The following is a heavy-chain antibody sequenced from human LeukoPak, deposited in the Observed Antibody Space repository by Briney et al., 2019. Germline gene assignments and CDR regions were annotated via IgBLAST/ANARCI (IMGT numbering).Heavy chain of an antibody. Sequence: SETLSLTCAVYGGSFSGYYWSWIRQPTGKGLEWIGEINHSGSTNYNPSLKSRVTISVDTSKNQFSLKLSSVTAADTAVYYCARGPYYDILTGYYTTHYYYYMDVWGKGTTVTVSS. J-gene: IGHJ6*03. CDR1: GGSFSGYY. V-gene: IGHV4-34*01. CDR3: ARGPYYDILTGYYTTHYYYYMDV. D-gene: IGHD3-9*01. CDR2: INHSGST.